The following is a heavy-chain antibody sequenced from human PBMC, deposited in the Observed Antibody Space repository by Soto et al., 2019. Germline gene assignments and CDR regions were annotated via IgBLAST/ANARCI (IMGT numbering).Heavy chain of an antibody. CDR1: GYTFTGYY. J-gene: IGHJ4*02. CDR3: ARGSAYYDSSGYYFDY. Sequence: VASVKVSCKASGYTFTGYYLHWVRQAPGQGLEWMGWINPNSGGTNYAQKFQGRVTMTRDTSISTAYMELSRLRSDDTAVYYCARGSAYYDSSGYYFDYWGQGTLVTVSS. D-gene: IGHD3-22*01. CDR2: INPNSGGT. V-gene: IGHV1-2*02.